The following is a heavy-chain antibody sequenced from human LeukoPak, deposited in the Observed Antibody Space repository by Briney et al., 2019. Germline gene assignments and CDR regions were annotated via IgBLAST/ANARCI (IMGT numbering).Heavy chain of an antibody. J-gene: IGHJ6*02. CDR1: GFTFSSYS. D-gene: IGHD1-26*01. Sequence: PGGSLRLSCAASGFTFSSYSMNWVRQAPGKGLEWVAFIRFDGTNEYYADSVKGRFTISRDNSKNTLYLQMNSLRAEDTAVYYCAKVPSGTYYYYGMDVWGQGTTVTVSS. CDR3: AKVPSGTYYYYGMDV. CDR2: IRFDGTNE. V-gene: IGHV3-30*02.